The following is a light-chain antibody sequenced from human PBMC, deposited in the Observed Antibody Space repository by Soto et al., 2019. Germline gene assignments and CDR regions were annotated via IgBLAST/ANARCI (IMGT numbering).Light chain of an antibody. CDR1: SSDVGSYNL. J-gene: IGLJ1*01. Sequence: QSALTQRACVSGSPGQSVTISCTGTSSDVGSYNLVSWYQQHPGKAPKLMIYEVSKRPSGVSNRFSGSKSGNTASLTISGLQAEDEADYYCCSYAGSSTFVFGTGTKLTVL. V-gene: IGLV2-23*02. CDR2: EVS. CDR3: CSYAGSSTFV.